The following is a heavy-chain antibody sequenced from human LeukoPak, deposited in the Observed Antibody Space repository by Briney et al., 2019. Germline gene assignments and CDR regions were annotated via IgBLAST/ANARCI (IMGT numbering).Heavy chain of an antibody. J-gene: IGHJ4*02. D-gene: IGHD6-13*01. CDR2: IYPGDSDT. CDR1: GYSFTSYW. V-gene: IGHV5-51*01. CDR3: ARSIEQQLVTFDY. Sequence: GESLKISCKGSGYSFTSYWIGWVRQVPGKGLEWMGIIYPGDSDTRYSPSFQGQVTISADKSISTAYLQWSSLKASDTAMYYCARSIEQQLVTFDYWGQGTLVTVSS.